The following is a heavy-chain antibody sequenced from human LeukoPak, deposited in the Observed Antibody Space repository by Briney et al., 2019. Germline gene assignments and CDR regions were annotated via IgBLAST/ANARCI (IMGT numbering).Heavy chain of an antibody. V-gene: IGHV1-2*02. D-gene: IGHD2-15*01. J-gene: IGHJ4*02. CDR1: GYTFTGYY. CDR3: ARAPRSGDYADY. CDR2: INPNSGGT. Sequence: ASVKVSCKASGYTFTGYYVHWVRQAPGQGLEWMGWINPNSGGTNYAQRFQGRVTMTRNTSISTAYMELSSLRSEDTAVYYCARAPRSGDYADYWGQGTLVTVSS.